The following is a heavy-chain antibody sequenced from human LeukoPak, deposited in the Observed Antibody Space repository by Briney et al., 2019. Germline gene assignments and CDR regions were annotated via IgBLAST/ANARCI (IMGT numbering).Heavy chain of an antibody. Sequence: PSETLSLTCTVSGGSISSYYWSWIRQPPGKGLEWIGYIYYSGSTNYNPSLKSRVTISVDTSKNQFSLKLSSVTAADTAVYYCARGVVLMVYATPKDYYMDVWGKGTMVTVSS. CDR3: ARGVVLMVYATPKDYYMDV. CDR1: GGSISSYY. J-gene: IGHJ6*03. D-gene: IGHD2-8*01. V-gene: IGHV4-59*01. CDR2: IYYSGST.